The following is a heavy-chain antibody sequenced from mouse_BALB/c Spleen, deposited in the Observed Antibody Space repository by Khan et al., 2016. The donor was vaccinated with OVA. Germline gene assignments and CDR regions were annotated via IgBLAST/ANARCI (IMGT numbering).Heavy chain of an antibody. CDR3: ARDRIDY. V-gene: IGHV1-7*01. CDR1: GYTFTTYW. J-gene: IGHJ2*01. Sequence: QVPLPSSGAELAKPGASVKMSCKASGYTFTTYWMHWVKQRPGQGLEWIGYINPTSGYTDYNQKFKDKATLTADKSSSTAYMQLSSLTSDDSAVEYCARDRIDYWGQGTTLTVSS. CDR2: INPTSGYT.